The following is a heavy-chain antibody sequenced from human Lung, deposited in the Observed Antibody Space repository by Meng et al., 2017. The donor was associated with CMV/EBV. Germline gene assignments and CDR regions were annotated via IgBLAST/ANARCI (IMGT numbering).Heavy chain of an antibody. CDR1: GGSISISTW. CDR2: IYHSGGT. J-gene: IGHJ4*02. Sequence: MQPQESGPGRVKPSGTLSLTCAVSGGSISISTWWSWVRQPPGKGLEWIGEIYHSGGTNYNPSLRGRVTISLDKSKNQFSLTLRSVTAADTAVYYCARDPYATGWAGWGQGTLVTVSS. V-gene: IGHV4-4*02. CDR3: ARDPYATGWAG. D-gene: IGHD6-19*01.